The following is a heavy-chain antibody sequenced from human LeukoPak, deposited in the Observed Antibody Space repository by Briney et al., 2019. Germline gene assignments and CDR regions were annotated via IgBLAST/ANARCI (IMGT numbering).Heavy chain of an antibody. CDR1: GFTFSSYW. CDR2: IKQDGSEK. J-gene: IGHJ4*02. D-gene: IGHD1-26*01. V-gene: IGHV3-7*01. CDR3: ARDQWELYFDY. Sequence: GGSLRLSCAASGFTFSSYWMSWVRQAPGKGLEWVANIKQDGSEKYYVDSVRGRFTISRDNAKNSLYLQMNSLRAEDTAVYYCARDQWELYFDYWGQGTLVTVSS.